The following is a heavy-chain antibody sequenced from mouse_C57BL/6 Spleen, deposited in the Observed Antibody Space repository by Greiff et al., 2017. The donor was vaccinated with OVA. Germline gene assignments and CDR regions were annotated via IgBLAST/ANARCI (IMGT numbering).Heavy chain of an antibody. J-gene: IGHJ1*03. CDR1: GFTFSDYY. V-gene: IGHV5-16*01. Sequence: EVHLVESEGGLVQPGSSMKLSCTASGFTFSDYYMAWVRQVPEKGLEWVANINYDGSSTYYLDSLKSRFIISRDNAKNILYLQMSSLKSEDTATYYCAREGLGWVYFDVWGTGTTVTVSS. D-gene: IGHD2-3*01. CDR3: AREGLGWVYFDV. CDR2: INYDGSST.